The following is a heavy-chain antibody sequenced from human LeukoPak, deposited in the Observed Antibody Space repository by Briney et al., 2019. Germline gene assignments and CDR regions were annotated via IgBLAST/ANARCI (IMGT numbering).Heavy chain of an antibody. D-gene: IGHD5-12*01. V-gene: IGHV4-59*01. CDR2: ISYSGST. CDR1: GGSISSYY. Sequence: PSETLSLTCTVSGGSISSYYWNWIRQPPGKGLEWIGYISYSGSTNYNPSLKRRITISVDTSKNQFSLKLSSVTAADTAVYYCARVVATYYYYYYMDVWGKGTTVTISS. CDR3: ARVVATYYYYYYMDV. J-gene: IGHJ6*03.